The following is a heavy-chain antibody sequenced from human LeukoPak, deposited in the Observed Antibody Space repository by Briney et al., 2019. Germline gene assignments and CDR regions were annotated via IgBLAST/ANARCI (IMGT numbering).Heavy chain of an antibody. V-gene: IGHV4-4*02. D-gene: IGHD3-10*01. CDR3: ARDRYYGSGSYYLLFDY. Sequence: SETLSLTCAVSGGSISSSNWWSWVRQPPGKGLEWIGEIYHSGSTNYNPSLKSRVTISVDKSKNQFSLKLNSVTAADTAVYYCARDRYYGSGSYYLLFDYWGQGTLVTISS. CDR1: GGSISSSNW. CDR2: IYHSGST. J-gene: IGHJ4*02.